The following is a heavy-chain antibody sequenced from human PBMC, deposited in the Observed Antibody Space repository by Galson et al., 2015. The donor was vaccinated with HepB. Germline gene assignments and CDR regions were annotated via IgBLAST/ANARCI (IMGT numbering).Heavy chain of an antibody. V-gene: IGHV1-2*02. J-gene: IGHJ4*02. CDR1: GYTFTSYY. CDR3: ARARDSSGWYPSFDY. Sequence: SVKVSCKASGYTFTSYYMHWVRQAPGQGLEWVGWINPNSGGTNYAQKFQGRVTMTRDTSISTAYMELSRLRSDDTAVYYCARARDSSGWYPSFDYWGQGTLVTVSS. D-gene: IGHD6-19*01. CDR2: INPNSGGT.